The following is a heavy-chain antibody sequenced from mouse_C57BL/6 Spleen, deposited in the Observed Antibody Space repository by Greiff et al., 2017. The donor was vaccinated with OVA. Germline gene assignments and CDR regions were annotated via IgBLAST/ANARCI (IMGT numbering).Heavy chain of an antibody. CDR2: IWSGGST. J-gene: IGHJ4*01. D-gene: IGHD2-4*01. Sequence: QVQLKESGPGLVQPSQSLSITCTVSGFSLTSYGVHWVRQSPGKGLEWLGVIWSGGSTDYNAAFISRLSISKDNSKSQVFFKMNSLQADDTAIYYCARTNYDVYYYAMDYWGQGTSVTVSS. V-gene: IGHV2-2*01. CDR3: ARTNYDVYYYAMDY. CDR1: GFSLTSYG.